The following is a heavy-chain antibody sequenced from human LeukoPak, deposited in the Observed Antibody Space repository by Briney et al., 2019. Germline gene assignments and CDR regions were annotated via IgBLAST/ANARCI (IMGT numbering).Heavy chain of an antibody. D-gene: IGHD7-27*01. CDR3: ARGPPNWGYDY. J-gene: IGHJ4*02. CDR1: GYTFTSYD. V-gene: IGHV1-8*01. CDR2: MNPNSGNT. Sequence: ASVKVSCKASGYTFTSYDINWVRQATGQGLEWMGWMNPNSGNTGYAQKFQDRVTMTRNTSISTAYMELSGLRSDDTAVYYCARGPPNWGYDYWGPGTPVTVSS.